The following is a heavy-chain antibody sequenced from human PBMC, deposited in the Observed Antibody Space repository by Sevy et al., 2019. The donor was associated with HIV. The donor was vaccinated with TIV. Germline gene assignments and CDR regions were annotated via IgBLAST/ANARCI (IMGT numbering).Heavy chain of an antibody. CDR3: ARHCSSSSCSHAFDI. J-gene: IGHJ3*02. D-gene: IGHD2-2*01. Sequence: SETLSLTCAVYGGSFSGYYWSWIRQPPGKGLEWIGEINHSGSTNYSPSLKSRVTISVDTPKNQLSLKLNSVTAADTAVYYCARHCSSSSCSHAFDIWGQGTMVTVSS. V-gene: IGHV4-34*01. CDR2: INHSGST. CDR1: GGSFSGYY.